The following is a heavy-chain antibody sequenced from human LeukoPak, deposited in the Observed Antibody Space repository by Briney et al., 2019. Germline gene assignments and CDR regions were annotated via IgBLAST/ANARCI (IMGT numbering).Heavy chain of an antibody. V-gene: IGHV4-4*07. D-gene: IGHD3-10*01. CDR2: ICSSGST. Sequence: PSETLSLTCTVSGGSISSYYWIWIRQPAGKGLEWIGRICSSGSTIYNPSLKSRVTMSLDMSNNQFSLKLSSVTAADTAVYYCARDRGSDGSDQLDPWGQGTLVTVSS. CDR1: GGSISSYY. CDR3: ARDRGSDGSDQLDP. J-gene: IGHJ5*02.